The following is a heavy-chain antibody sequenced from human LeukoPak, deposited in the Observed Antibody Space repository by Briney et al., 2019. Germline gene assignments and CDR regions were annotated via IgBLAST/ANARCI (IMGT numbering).Heavy chain of an antibody. D-gene: IGHD3-3*01. V-gene: IGHV1-18*01. CDR1: GYTFTSYG. Sequence: GASVKVSCKASGYTFTSYGISWVRQAPGQGLEWMGWISAHNGNTNYAQKFQGRVTMTTDTSTSTAYMELRSLRSDDTAVYYCARQNGWGLEWLLDRRANNWFDPWGQGTLVTVSS. CDR3: ARQNGWGLEWLLDRRANNWFDP. CDR2: ISAHNGNT. J-gene: IGHJ5*02.